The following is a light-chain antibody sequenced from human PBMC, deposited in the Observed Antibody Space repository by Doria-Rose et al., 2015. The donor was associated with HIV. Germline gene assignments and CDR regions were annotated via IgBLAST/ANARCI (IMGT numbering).Light chain of an antibody. CDR1: ALPKQY. V-gene: IGLV3-25*03. CDR3: QSADSSGTYV. Sequence: GQTARITCSGDALPKQYAYWYQQKPGQAPVLVIYKDSERPSGIPERFSGSSSGTTVTLTVSGVQAEDEADYYCQSADSSGTYVFGTGTKVTVL. CDR2: KDS. J-gene: IGLJ1*01.